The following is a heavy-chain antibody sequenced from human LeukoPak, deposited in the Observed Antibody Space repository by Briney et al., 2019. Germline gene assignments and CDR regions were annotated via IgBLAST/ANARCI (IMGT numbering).Heavy chain of an antibody. CDR3: ARIKVVVVAATYYFDY. CDR1: GFTFGTYA. J-gene: IGHJ4*02. Sequence: PGGSLRLSCAASGFTFGTYAMSWVRQAPGKGLEWVSGIRGGGGSIHYADSVKGRFTISRDNAKNSLYLQMNSLRAEDTAVYYCARIKVVVVAATYYFDYWGQGTLVTVSS. D-gene: IGHD2-15*01. CDR2: IRGGGGSI. V-gene: IGHV3-23*01.